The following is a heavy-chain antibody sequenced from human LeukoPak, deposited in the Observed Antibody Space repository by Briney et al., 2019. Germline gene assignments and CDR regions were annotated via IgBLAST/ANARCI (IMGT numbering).Heavy chain of an antibody. V-gene: IGHV4-31*03. CDR2: INYRGST. Sequence: SETLSLTCTVSGGSISGGGYYWSWIRQHPGKGLEWIAYINYRGSTYNNPSLESRVTISVDTPKNQFSLKLSSVAAADMAVYYCARTSGYDYFDFWGQGTLVTVSS. CDR3: ARTSGYDYFDF. CDR1: GGSISGGGYY. J-gene: IGHJ4*02. D-gene: IGHD5-12*01.